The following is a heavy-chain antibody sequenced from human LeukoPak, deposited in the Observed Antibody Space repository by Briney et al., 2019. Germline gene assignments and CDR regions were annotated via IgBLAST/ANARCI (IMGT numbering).Heavy chain of an antibody. CDR2: IYYSGST. V-gene: IGHV4-59*08. Sequence: SETLSLTCTVSGGSISSYYRSWIRQPPGKGLEWIGYIYYSGSTNYNPSLKSRVTISVDTSKNQFSLKLSSVTAADTAVYYCARHSPLYGDPDWWMDVWGQGTTVTVSS. J-gene: IGHJ6*02. CDR1: GGSISSYY. CDR3: ARHSPLYGDPDWWMDV. D-gene: IGHD4-17*01.